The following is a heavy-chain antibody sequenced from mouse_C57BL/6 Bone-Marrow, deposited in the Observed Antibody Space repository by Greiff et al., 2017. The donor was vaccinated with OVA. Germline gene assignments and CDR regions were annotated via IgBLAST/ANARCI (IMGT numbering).Heavy chain of an antibody. CDR2: IYPGSGST. CDR1: GYTFTSYW. Sequence: VQLQQPGAELVKPGASVKMSCKASGYTFTSYWITWVKQRPGQGLEWIGDIYPGSGSTNYNEKFKSKATLTVDTSSSTAYMQLSSLTSEDSADYYCERSPYNYSSIYLWYFDVWGTGTTVTVSS. V-gene: IGHV1-55*01. D-gene: IGHD1-1*01. CDR3: ERSPYNYSSIYLWYFDV. J-gene: IGHJ1*03.